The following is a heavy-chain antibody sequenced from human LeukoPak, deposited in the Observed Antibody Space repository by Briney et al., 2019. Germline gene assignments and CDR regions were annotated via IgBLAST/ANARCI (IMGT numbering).Heavy chain of an antibody. CDR3: AKDGAGYDYGAYYFDY. V-gene: IGHV3-9*03. Sequence: PGRYLRLSCAASGFTFNDYAMHWVRQAPGKGLEWVSGISLNSGSIGYADSVKGRFTISRDNAKNSLYLQMNSLRAEDMALYYCAKDGAGYDYGAYYFDYWGQGTLVTVSS. CDR1: GFTFNDYA. CDR2: ISLNSGSI. D-gene: IGHD3-10*01. J-gene: IGHJ4*02.